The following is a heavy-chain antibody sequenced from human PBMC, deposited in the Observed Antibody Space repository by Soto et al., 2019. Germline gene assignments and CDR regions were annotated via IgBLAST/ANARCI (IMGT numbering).Heavy chain of an antibody. Sequence: PSETLSLTCTVSGGSISSGGYYWSWIRQHPGKGLEWIGYIYYSGSTYYNPSLKSRVTISVDTSKNQFSLKLSSVTAADTAVYYCARYNWNYVRYFDYWGQGTLVTVSS. CDR1: GGSISSGGYY. D-gene: IGHD1-7*01. CDR2: IYYSGST. J-gene: IGHJ4*02. CDR3: ARYNWNYVRYFDY. V-gene: IGHV4-31*03.